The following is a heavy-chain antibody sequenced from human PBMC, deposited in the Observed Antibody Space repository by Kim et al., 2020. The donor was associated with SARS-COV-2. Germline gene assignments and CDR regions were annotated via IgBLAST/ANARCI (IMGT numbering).Heavy chain of an antibody. D-gene: IGHD3-10*01. CDR2: ISGSGGST. V-gene: IGHV3-23*01. CDR3: AKDTEGTYGSGSYPISSAFDI. Sequence: GGSLRLSCAASGFTFSSYAMSWVRQAPGKGLEWVSAISGSGGSTYYADSVKGRFTISRDNSKNTLYLQMNSLRAEDTAVYYCAKDTEGTYGSGSYPISSAFDIWGQGTMVTVSS. J-gene: IGHJ3*02. CDR1: GFTFSSYA.